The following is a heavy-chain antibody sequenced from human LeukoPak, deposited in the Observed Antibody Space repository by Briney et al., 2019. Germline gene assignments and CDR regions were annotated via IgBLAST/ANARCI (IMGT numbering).Heavy chain of an antibody. D-gene: IGHD3-22*01. CDR3: ARRSYYYDSSGYYSSWFDP. Sequence: GGSLRLSCAASGFTFSSYAMHWVRQAPGKGLEWVAVISYDGSNKYYADSVKGRFTISRDNSKNTLYLQMNSLRAEDTAVYYCARRSYYYDSSGYYSSWFDPWGQGTLVTVSS. CDR2: ISYDGSNK. V-gene: IGHV3-30-3*01. CDR1: GFTFSSYA. J-gene: IGHJ5*02.